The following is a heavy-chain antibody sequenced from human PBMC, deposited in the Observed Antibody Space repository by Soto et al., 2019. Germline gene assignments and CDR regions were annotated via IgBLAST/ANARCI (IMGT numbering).Heavy chain of an antibody. CDR3: ARTLYSKEAKKIYYYYYYMDV. CDR2: IWYDGSNK. D-gene: IGHD4-4*01. J-gene: IGHJ6*03. V-gene: IGHV3-33*01. Sequence: PGGSLRLSCAVSGFTFSSYCMHWVRQAPGKGLEWVAVIWYDGSNKYYADSVKGRFTISRDNSKNTLYLQMNSLRAEDTAVYYCARTLYSKEAKKIYYYYYYMDVWGKGTTVTVSS. CDR1: GFTFSSYC.